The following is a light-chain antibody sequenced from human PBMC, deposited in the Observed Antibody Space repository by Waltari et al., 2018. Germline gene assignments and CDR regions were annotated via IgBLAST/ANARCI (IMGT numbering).Light chain of an antibody. CDR2: DVS. V-gene: IGLV2-14*03. CDR3: SSYISSSTLEL. Sequence: QSALTQPASVSGSPGQSTTISCTGTSSAVGTYNYVSWYQQHPGKAPKLMIFDVSIRPPGVSNRFSGSKSGNTASLTISGLQAEDEADYYCSSYISSSTLELFGGGTSLTVL. J-gene: IGLJ2*01. CDR1: SSAVGTYNY.